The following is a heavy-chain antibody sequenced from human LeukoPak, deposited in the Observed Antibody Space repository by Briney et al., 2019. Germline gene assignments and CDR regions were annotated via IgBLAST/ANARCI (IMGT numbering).Heavy chain of an antibody. CDR2: IYPSNSDT. V-gene: IGHV5-51*01. J-gene: IGHJ4*02. Sequence: GESLKISCKGVGCTFTNYWIGWVRQMPGKGLEWMAIIYPSNSDTRYSPSFQGQVTISADKSISTAYLQWSSLKASDTAMYYCARQYSLLNFNGYWGQGTLVTVSS. D-gene: IGHD2-8*01. CDR3: ARQYSLLNFNGY. CDR1: GCTFTNYW.